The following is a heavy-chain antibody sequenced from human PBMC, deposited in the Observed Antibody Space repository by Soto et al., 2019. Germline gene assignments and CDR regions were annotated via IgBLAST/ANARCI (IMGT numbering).Heavy chain of an antibody. CDR2: IYSSGST. CDR3: ARHGYNYGGGYFDY. J-gene: IGHJ4*02. CDR1: GVTVSSNY. Sequence: EVQLVESGGGLVQPGGSLRLSCAASGVTVSSNYMSWVRQAPGKGLEWVSVIYSSGSTYYADSVKGRFTISRDNSKNTLYLQMNSLRADDTAVYYCARHGYNYGGGYFDYWGQGTLVTVSS. D-gene: IGHD5-18*01. V-gene: IGHV3-66*04.